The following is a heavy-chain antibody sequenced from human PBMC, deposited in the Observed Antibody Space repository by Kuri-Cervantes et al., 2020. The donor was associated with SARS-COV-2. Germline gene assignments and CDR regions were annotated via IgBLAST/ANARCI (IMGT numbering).Heavy chain of an antibody. J-gene: IGHJ3*02. CDR1: GGSFSGYY. Sequence: SETLSLTCAVYGGSFSGYYWSWIRQPPGKGLEWIGEINHSGSTNYNPFLKSRVTISVDTSKNQFSLKLSSVTAADTAVYYCARDPSAVVTPPDSDAFDIWGQGTMVTVSS. CDR2: INHSGST. CDR3: ARDPSAVVTPPDSDAFDI. D-gene: IGHD4-23*01. V-gene: IGHV4-34*01.